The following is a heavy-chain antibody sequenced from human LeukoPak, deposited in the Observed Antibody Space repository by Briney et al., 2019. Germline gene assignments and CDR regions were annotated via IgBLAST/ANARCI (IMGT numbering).Heavy chain of an antibody. Sequence: GGSLRLSCAASGFTFSSYAMSWVRQAPGKGLEWVSYISSSSSTIYYADSVKGRFTISRDNAKNSLYLQMNSLRAEDTAVYYCARVLDREGHYWGQGTLVTVSS. D-gene: IGHD1-26*01. V-gene: IGHV3-48*01. CDR2: ISSSSSTI. CDR1: GFTFSSYA. J-gene: IGHJ4*02. CDR3: ARVLDREGHY.